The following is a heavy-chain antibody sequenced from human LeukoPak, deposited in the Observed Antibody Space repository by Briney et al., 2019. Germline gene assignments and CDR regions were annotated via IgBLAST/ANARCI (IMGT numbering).Heavy chain of an antibody. D-gene: IGHD2-2*01. CDR2: INHSGST. Sequence: PSETLSLTCAVYGGSFSGYYWSWIRQPPGKGLEWIGEINHSGSTNYNPSLKSRVTISVDTSKNQFSLKLSSVTAADTAVYYCARGLFPDIVVVPAADFDYWGQGTLVTASS. V-gene: IGHV4-34*01. CDR1: GGSFSGYY. CDR3: ARGLFPDIVVVPAADFDY. J-gene: IGHJ4*02.